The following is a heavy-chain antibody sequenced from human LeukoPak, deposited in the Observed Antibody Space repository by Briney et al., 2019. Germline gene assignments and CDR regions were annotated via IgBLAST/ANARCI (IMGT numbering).Heavy chain of an antibody. D-gene: IGHD3-16*02. V-gene: IGHV4-34*01. CDR2: INVSGST. J-gene: IGHJ1*01. CDR3: ARGFPDKVWGNSRPTAGYFQH. Sequence: SETLSLTRAVYGGSFSGYYWSWIRQPPREALEWIGEINVSGSTNYNPSLGRRVTMSVDTAKKQFFLKLSSVTAADTAVYYCARGFPDKVWGNSRPTAGYFQHWGQGTLVTVSP. CDR1: GGSFSGYY.